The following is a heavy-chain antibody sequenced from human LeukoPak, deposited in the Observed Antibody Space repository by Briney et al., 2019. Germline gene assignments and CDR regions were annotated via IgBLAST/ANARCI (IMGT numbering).Heavy chain of an antibody. D-gene: IGHD6-19*01. CDR2: ISYDGSNK. Sequence: GRSLRLSCAASGFTFSSYAMHGVRQAPGKGLEWVADISYDGSNKYYADSVKGRFTIPRDNSKNTLYLQMNSLRAEDTAVYYCSSVAGRVNYYYGMDVWGQGTTVTVSS. CDR3: SSVAGRVNYYYGMDV. CDR1: GFTFSSYA. V-gene: IGHV3-30*04. J-gene: IGHJ6*02.